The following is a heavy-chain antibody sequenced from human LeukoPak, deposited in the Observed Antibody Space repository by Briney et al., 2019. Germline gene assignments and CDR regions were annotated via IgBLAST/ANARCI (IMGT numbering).Heavy chain of an antibody. CDR1: GFTFSSYA. V-gene: IGHV3-30-3*01. CDR3: AGDSSSSYYFDY. D-gene: IGHD6-6*01. Sequence: GRSLSLSCAASGFTFSSYAMHWVRQAPGKGLEWVAVISYDGSNKYYADSVKGRSTISRDNSKNTLYLQMNSLRAEDTAVYCCAGDSSSSYYFDYWGQGTLVTVSS. CDR2: ISYDGSNK. J-gene: IGHJ4*02.